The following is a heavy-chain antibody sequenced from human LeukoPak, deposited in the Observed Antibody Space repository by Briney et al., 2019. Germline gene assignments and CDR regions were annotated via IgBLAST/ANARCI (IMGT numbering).Heavy chain of an antibody. CDR3: TSTLGY. Sequence: GGSLRLSCAASGVTVRNVWMTWVRQASGKGLEWVGRIKEKTDGGTTDYAAPVKGRFTISRDDSKNTLHLQMNSLKTDDTAVYYCTSTLGYWGQGTLVTVSS. J-gene: IGHJ4*02. CDR2: IKEKTDGGTT. CDR1: GVTVRNVW. V-gene: IGHV3-15*01. D-gene: IGHD3-16*01.